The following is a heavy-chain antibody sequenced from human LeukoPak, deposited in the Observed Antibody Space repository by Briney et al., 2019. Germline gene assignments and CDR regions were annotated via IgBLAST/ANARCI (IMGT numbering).Heavy chain of an antibody. CDR2: INHSGST. Sequence: SETLSLTCAVYGGSFSGYYWSWIRQPPGKGLEWIGEINHSGSTNYNPSLKSRVTMSVDTSKNQFSLKLSSVTAADTAVYYCARTYDSSGYYYVGPAFDIWGQGTMVTVSS. J-gene: IGHJ3*02. V-gene: IGHV4-34*01. CDR1: GGSFSGYY. CDR3: ARTYDSSGYYYVGPAFDI. D-gene: IGHD3-22*01.